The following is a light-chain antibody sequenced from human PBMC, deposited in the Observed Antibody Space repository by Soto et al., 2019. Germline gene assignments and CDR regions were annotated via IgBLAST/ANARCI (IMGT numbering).Light chain of an antibody. CDR3: QQYGNSPQT. V-gene: IGKV3-20*01. Sequence: IVLTQSPGTLSLSPGGRATLSCRASQSVSRSYFAWYQQKPGQAPRLLIYGASARATGIPDRFSGSGSGTDFTLTISRLEPEDFAVYYCQQYGNSPQTFGQGTKVDIK. J-gene: IGKJ1*01. CDR1: QSVSRSY. CDR2: GAS.